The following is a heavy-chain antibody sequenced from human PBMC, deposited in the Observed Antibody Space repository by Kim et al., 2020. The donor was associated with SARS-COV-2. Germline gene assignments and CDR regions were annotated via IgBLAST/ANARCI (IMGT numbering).Heavy chain of an antibody. CDR1: AFTLNNVW. J-gene: IGHJ3*01. V-gene: IGHV3-15*01. CDR3: TTFNRQNAFDV. Sequence: GGSLRLSCAASAFTLNNVWMNWVRQPPGKGLEWLGVIKNKPTDGTTHFAALMEGTITISRDDSKNMLYLKINRLKTKETAVYYCTTFNRQNAFDVWGRGTLVIVSS. CDR2: IKNKPTDGTT.